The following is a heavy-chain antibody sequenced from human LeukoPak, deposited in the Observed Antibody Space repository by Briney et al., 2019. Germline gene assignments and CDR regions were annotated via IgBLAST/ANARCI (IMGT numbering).Heavy chain of an antibody. J-gene: IGHJ5*02. CDR1: GGSTSSGGYY. V-gene: IGHV4-31*03. CDR2: IYYSGST. CDR3: ARDRCSSTSCYTDWFDP. Sequence: SETLSLTCTVSGGSTSSGGYYWSWIRQHPGKGLEWIGYIYYSGSTYYNPSLKSRVTISVDTSKNQFSLKLSSVTAADTAVYYCARDRCSSTSCYTDWFDPWGQGTLVTVSS. D-gene: IGHD2-2*02.